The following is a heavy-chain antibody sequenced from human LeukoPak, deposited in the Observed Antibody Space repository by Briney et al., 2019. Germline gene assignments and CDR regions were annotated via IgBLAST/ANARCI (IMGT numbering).Heavy chain of an antibody. CDR3: ARVPLWGDWFDP. CDR2: ISSSGSTI. V-gene: IGHV3-48*03. Sequence: PGGSLRLSCAASGFTFSSYEMNWVLQAPGKGLEWVSYISSSGSTIYYADSVKGRFTISRDNAKNSLYLQMNSLRAEDTAVYYCARVPLWGDWFDPWGQGTLVTVSS. CDR1: GFTFSSYE. D-gene: IGHD3-16*01. J-gene: IGHJ5*02.